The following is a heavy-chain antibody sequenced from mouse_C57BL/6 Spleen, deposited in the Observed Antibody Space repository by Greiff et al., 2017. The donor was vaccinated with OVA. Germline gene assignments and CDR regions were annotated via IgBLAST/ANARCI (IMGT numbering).Heavy chain of an antibody. Sequence: VQLKQSGAELVRPGASVKLSCTASGFNIKDDYMHWVKQRPEQGLEWIGWIDPENGDTEYASKFQGKATITADTSSNTAYLQLSSLTSEDTAVYYCTTDYGSSLGYFDVWGTGTTVTVSS. CDR2: IDPENGDT. V-gene: IGHV14-4*01. CDR3: TTDYGSSLGYFDV. D-gene: IGHD1-1*01. CDR1: GFNIKDDY. J-gene: IGHJ1*03.